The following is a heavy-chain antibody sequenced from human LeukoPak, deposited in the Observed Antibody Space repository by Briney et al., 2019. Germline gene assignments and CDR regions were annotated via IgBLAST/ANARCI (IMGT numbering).Heavy chain of an antibody. D-gene: IGHD5-12*01. V-gene: IGHV3-23*01. Sequence: GGSLRLSCAASGFTFSSYAMSSVRQAPGKGLEWVSAISGSGGSTYYADSVKGRFTISRDNSKNTLYLQMNSLRAEDTAVYYCAKDESGGYDYFDYWGQGTLVTVSS. CDR1: GFTFSSYA. J-gene: IGHJ4*02. CDR3: AKDESGGYDYFDY. CDR2: ISGSGGST.